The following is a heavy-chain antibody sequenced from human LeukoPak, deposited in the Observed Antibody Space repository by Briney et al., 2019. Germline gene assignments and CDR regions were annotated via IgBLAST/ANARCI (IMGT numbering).Heavy chain of an antibody. CDR2: IIPIFGTA. CDR1: GGTFSSHA. V-gene: IGHV1-69*05. D-gene: IGHD3-16*01. J-gene: IGHJ5*02. Sequence: ASVKVSCKASGGTFSSHAISWVRQAPGQGLEWMGGIIPIFGTANYAQKFQGRVMIATDESTSEAYMERSSVRSEDTAVYYCARGGSTNWFDPWGQGTLVPVSS. CDR3: ARGGSTNWFDP.